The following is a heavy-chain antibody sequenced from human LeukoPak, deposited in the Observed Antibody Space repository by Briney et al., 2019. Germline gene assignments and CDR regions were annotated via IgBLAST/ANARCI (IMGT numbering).Heavy chain of an antibody. D-gene: IGHD1-14*01. CDR3: ARYIRARYFDY. J-gene: IGHJ4*02. V-gene: IGHV1-3*01. Sequence: ASEKVSCKASGYTFTSYAMHWVRQAPGQRLEWMGWINAGNGNTKYSQKFQGRVTITRDTSASTAYMELSSLRSEDTAVYYCARYIRARYFDYWGQGTLVTVSS. CDR2: INAGNGNT. CDR1: GYTFTSYA.